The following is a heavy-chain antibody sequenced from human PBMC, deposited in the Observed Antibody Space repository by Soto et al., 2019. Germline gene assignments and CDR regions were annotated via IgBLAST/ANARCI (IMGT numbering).Heavy chain of an antibody. CDR2: INGAGDST. D-gene: IGHD3-22*01. CDR1: GITFSGSA. CDR3: AKGSSGSRPYYFDY. J-gene: IGHJ4*02. V-gene: IGHV3-23*01. Sequence: GGSLRLSCAGSGITFSGSAMSWVRQAPGKGLEWVSAINGAGDSTYSADSVTGRFTISRDNSRNSFYLQMNSLRAEDSAIYYCAKGSSGSRPYYFDYWGQGVLVTVSS.